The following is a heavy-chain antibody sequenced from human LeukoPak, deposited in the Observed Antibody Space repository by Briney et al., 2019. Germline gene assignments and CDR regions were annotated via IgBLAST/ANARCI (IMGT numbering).Heavy chain of an antibody. V-gene: IGHV3-30*02. CDR2: IRYDGSNK. Sequence: GGSLRLSCAASGFTFSSYGMHWVRQAPGKGLEWVAFIRYDGSNKSYEDYVKVRFTISRDNSKNTLYLKMNSLRAVDTAVYYCAKGAYSSGWYYFDYWGQGTLVTVSS. CDR3: AKGAYSSGWYYFDY. J-gene: IGHJ4*02. D-gene: IGHD6-19*01. CDR1: GFTFSSYG.